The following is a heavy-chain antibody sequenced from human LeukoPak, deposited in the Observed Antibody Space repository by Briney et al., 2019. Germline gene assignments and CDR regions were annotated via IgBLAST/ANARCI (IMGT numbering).Heavy chain of an antibody. D-gene: IGHD4-23*01. J-gene: IGHJ4*02. CDR2: ISYDGFNK. Sequence: GGSLRLSCAASGFTFINYAMHWVRQAPGKGLEWVATISYDGFNKYYADSVKGRFTISRDNSKSTVYLHMISLRSEDTAVYYCANDSDASGYSGYFDYWGQETLVTVSS. V-gene: IGHV3-30-3*02. CDR1: GFTFINYA. CDR3: ANDSDASGYSGYFDY.